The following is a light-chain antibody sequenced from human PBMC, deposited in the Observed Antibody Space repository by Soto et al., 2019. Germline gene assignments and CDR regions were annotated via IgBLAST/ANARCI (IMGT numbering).Light chain of an antibody. V-gene: IGKV3-20*01. CDR2: GAS. CDR1: QSLPSNS. J-gene: IGKJ1*01. CDR3: CESDGSPWT. Sequence: ETVLMQSPDTLSLSPGERVTLSCRASQSLPSNSLAWYQQKPGQHPRLLFYGASSRATGVPDRVVGSGSGSDFSLTVARLEAEDSAVYFWCESDGSPWTFGQGTKVE.